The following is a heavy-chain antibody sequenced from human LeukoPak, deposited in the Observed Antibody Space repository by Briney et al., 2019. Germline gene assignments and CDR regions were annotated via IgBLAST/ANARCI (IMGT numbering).Heavy chain of an antibody. J-gene: IGHJ5*02. D-gene: IGHD3-10*01. V-gene: IGHV3-48*04. Sequence: PGGSLRLSCAASGFTFSCYSMNWVRQAPGKGLEWVSYISSSSSTIYYADSVKGRFTISRDNAKNSLYLQMNSLRAKDTAVYYCARWVRQGWFGPWGQGTLVTVSS. CDR1: GFTFSCYS. CDR2: ISSSSSTI. CDR3: ARWVRQGWFGP.